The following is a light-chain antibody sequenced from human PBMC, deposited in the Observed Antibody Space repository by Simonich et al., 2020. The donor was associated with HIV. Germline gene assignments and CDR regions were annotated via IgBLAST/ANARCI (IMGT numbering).Light chain of an antibody. Sequence: DIQMTQSPSTLSASVGDRVTITCRASQSISSWLAWYQQKPGKAPKLLIYKASSLESGVPSRFSGSGSGTEFTLTISSLQPDDFATYFCQQSYSVPYTFGQGTKLDIK. CDR3: QQSYSVPYT. CDR1: QSISSW. V-gene: IGKV1-5*03. CDR2: KAS. J-gene: IGKJ2*01.